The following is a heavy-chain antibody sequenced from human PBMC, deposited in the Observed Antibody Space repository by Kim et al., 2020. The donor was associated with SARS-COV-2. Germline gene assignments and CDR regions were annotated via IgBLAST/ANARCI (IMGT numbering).Heavy chain of an antibody. D-gene: IGHD3-3*01. J-gene: IGHJ4*02. CDR1: GGTFSSYA. CDR3: ASRITRHEIRLLSRLLDLDY. V-gene: IGHV1-69*13. CDR2: IIPIFGTA. Sequence: SVKVSCKASGGTFSSYAISRVRQAPGQGLEWMGGIIPIFGTANYAQKFQGRVTITADESTSTAYMELSSLRSEDTAVYYCASRITRHEIRLLSRLLDLDYLGQGTLVTVSS.